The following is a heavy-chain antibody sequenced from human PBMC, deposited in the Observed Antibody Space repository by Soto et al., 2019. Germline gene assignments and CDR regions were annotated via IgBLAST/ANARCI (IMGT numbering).Heavy chain of an antibody. Sequence: SETLSITCAVSGGYISSSNWWRWVRQPPGKGLEWIGEIYHSGSTNYNPSLKSRVTLSVDKSKNQFSLKLSSVTGADTAVYYCARARSIAEAGQGGYYYGMDVWGQGTTVTVSS. J-gene: IGHJ6*01. D-gene: IGHD6-13*01. CDR1: GGYISSSNW. CDR3: ARARSIAEAGQGGYYYGMDV. V-gene: IGHV4-4*02. CDR2: IYHSGST.